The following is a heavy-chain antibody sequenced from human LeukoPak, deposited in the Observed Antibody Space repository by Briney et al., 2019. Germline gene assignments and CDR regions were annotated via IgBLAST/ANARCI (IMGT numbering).Heavy chain of an antibody. J-gene: IGHJ4*02. CDR1: GFTFSNAW. CDR3: TTDIPPGVLRFLE. CDR2: IKSKTDGGTT. V-gene: IGHV3-15*01. D-gene: IGHD3-3*01. Sequence: PGGSLRLSCAASGFTFSNAWMSWVRQAPGKGLEWVGRIKSKTDGGTTDYAAPVKGRFTISRDESKNTLYLQMNSLQTEDTAVYCCTTDIPPGVLRFLEWGQGTLVTVSS.